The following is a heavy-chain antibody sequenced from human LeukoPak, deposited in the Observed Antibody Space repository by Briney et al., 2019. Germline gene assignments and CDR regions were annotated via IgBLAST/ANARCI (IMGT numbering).Heavy chain of an antibody. CDR3: AKDSGYASSGYMDY. V-gene: IGHV3-23*01. J-gene: IGHJ4*02. CDR2: ISGSGGST. D-gene: IGHD3-22*01. CDR1: GVTFSSYA. Sequence: GGSLRLSCAASGVTFSSYAMSGVRQARGKGLEWVAAISGSGGSTYYADSVKGRFTISRDNSKNTLYLQMNSLRAEDTAVYYCAKDSGYASSGYMDYWGQGTLVTVSS.